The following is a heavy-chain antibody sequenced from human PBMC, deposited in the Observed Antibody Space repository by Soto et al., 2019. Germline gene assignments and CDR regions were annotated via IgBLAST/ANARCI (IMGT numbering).Heavy chain of an antibody. V-gene: IGHV3-30*04. CDR1: GVNSGHYD. CDR3: ERDMDTSSHHPWLAP. CDR2: FSPDGSKI. D-gene: IGHD2-2*01. Sequence: LRVPCTAAGVNSGHYDSRWISQKTSKGLEWLAVFSPDGSKIFHADSVKGRVTISRDDSKNTVYLQMNSLRDEETAVYYCERDMDTSSHHPWLAPRRQGTPVPVSS. J-gene: IGHJ5*02.